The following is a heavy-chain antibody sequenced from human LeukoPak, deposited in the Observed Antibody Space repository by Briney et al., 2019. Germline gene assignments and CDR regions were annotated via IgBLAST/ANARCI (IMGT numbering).Heavy chain of an antibody. CDR1: GDSVSSNSAA. D-gene: IGHD6-19*01. J-gene: IGHJ4*02. Sequence: SQTLSLTCAISGDSVSSNSAAWNWIRQSPSRGLEWLGRTYYRSKWYNDYAVSVKSRITINPDTSKNQFSLQLNSVTPEDTAVYYCARDGSSGWPPPAQPFDYWGQGTLVTVSS. CDR2: TYYRSKWYN. CDR3: ARDGSSGWPPPAQPFDY. V-gene: IGHV6-1*01.